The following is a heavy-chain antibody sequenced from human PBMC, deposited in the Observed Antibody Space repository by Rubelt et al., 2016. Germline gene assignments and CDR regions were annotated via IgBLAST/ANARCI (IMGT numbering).Heavy chain of an antibody. CDR3: ARMVTMVRGATTGFDY. D-gene: IGHD3-10*01. CDR1: GGSFSGYY. CDR2: INRGGTH. V-gene: IGHV4-34*01. J-gene: IGHJ4*02. Sequence: QVQLQQWGAGLLKPSETLSLTCAVYGGSFSGYYWSWIRQPPWKGLAWSGGINRGGTHNYNPSRKRRVTISVNTSKNRVVLRLGYVNAADTAVYYCARMVTMVRGATTGFDYWGQGTLVTVSS.